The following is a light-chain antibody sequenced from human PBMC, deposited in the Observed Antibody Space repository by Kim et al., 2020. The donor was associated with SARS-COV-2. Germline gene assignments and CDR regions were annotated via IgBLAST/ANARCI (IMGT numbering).Light chain of an antibody. J-gene: IGKJ4*01. CDR3: QQANILPST. CDR1: RRCGTY. Sequence: ASVGDRVNIFCRARRRCGTYLIWYQQIPGKVPKLLIHDASLLQGGVPSRFSGSGSGTDFTLTINNLQPEDSAVYYCQQANILPSTFGRGTKVDIK. CDR2: DAS. V-gene: IGKV1-12*02.